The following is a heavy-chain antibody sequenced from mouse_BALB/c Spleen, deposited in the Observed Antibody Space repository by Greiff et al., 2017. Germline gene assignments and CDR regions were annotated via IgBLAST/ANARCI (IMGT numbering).Heavy chain of an antibody. Sequence: EVQGVESGGGLVQPGGSRKLSCAASGFTFSSFGMHWVRQAPEKGLEWVAYISSGSSTIYYADTVKGRFTISRDNPKNTLFLQMTSLRSEDTAMYYCARSYYGNSFAYWGQGTLVTVSA. CDR3: ARSYYGNSFAY. CDR2: ISSGSSTI. D-gene: IGHD2-10*01. V-gene: IGHV5-17*02. J-gene: IGHJ3*01. CDR1: GFTFSSFG.